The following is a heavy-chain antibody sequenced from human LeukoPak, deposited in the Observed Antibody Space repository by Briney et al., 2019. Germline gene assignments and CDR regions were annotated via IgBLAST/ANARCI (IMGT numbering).Heavy chain of an antibody. Sequence: GGSLRLSCAASGFTFSSYWMSWVRQAPGEGLEWVANIKQDGSEKYYVDSVKGRFTISRDNAKNSLYPQMNSLRAEDTAVYYCARGTGYYGSGSSHAFDIWGQGTMVTVSS. CDR2: IKQDGSEK. CDR3: ARGTGYYGSGSSHAFDI. V-gene: IGHV3-7*01. CDR1: GFTFSSYW. J-gene: IGHJ3*02. D-gene: IGHD3-10*01.